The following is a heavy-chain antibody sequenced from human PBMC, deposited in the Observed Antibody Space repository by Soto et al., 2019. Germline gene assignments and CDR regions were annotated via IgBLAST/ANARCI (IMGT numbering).Heavy chain of an antibody. CDR2: INPNSGGT. D-gene: IGHD3-10*01. CDR1: GYTFTGYY. J-gene: IGHJ4*02. CDR3: ARGYYGSGSYIKYHYDY. V-gene: IGHV1-2*04. Sequence: GASVQVSCKASGYTFTGYYMHWLRQAPGQGLEWMGWINPNSGGTNYAQKFQGWVTMTRDTSISTAYMELSRLRSDDTAVYYCARGYYGSGSYIKYHYDYWGQGTRVTVYS.